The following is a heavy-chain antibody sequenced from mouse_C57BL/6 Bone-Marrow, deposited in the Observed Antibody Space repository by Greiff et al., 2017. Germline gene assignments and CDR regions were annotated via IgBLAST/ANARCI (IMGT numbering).Heavy chain of an antibody. CDR2: IYPGDGDT. CDR1: GYAFSSYW. Sequence: VKLVESGAELVKPGASVKISCKASGYAFSSYWMNWVQQRPGKGLEWIGQIYPGDGDTNYNGKFKGKATLTADKSSSTAYMQLSSLTSEDSAVYFCARGGYGSILYYYAMDYWGQGTSVTVSS. J-gene: IGHJ4*01. D-gene: IGHD1-1*01. CDR3: ARGGYGSILYYYAMDY. V-gene: IGHV1-80*01.